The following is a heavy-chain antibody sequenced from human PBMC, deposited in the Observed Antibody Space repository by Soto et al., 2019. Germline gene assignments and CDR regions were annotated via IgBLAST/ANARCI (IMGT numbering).Heavy chain of an antibody. V-gene: IGHV5-51*03. D-gene: IGHD1-1*01. CDR1: GYAFLTYW. Sequence: EVQMVQSGAEVRKPGESLKISCQGSGYAFLTYWIGWVRQMPGKGLEWMGIVYPADSDARYSPLFQGQVTISIDKSINTAYLPCDSLQASDTAMYFCARLDFRHYYFDNWGQGTFVTVSS. CDR2: VYPADSDA. J-gene: IGHJ4*02. CDR3: ARLDFRHYYFDN.